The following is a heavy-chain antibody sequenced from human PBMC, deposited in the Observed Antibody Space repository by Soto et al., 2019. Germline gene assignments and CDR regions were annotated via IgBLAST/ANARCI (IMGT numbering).Heavy chain of an antibody. CDR1: GFTFSNYA. J-gene: IGHJ3*01. CDR3: ARISIRRNYSFDV. V-gene: IGHV3-23*01. Sequence: PGGSLRLSCATSGFTFSNYAMTWVRQGPGKGLEWVSSISGAGVSTYFADSVKGRFTISRDNAKKSLFLQLDSLRAEDTAFYYCARISIRRNYSFDVWGQGTMVT. D-gene: IGHD3-10*01. CDR2: ISGAGVST.